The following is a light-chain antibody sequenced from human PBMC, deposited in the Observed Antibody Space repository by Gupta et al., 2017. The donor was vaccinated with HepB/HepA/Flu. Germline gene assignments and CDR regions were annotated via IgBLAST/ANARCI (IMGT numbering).Light chain of an antibody. CDR2: GVS. V-gene: IGKV2-30*01. Sequence: DVVLTQSPLSLPVTLGQPAAISCRSSQSLVFSDGNTFLNWLQQSPGKSPRRLLCGVSTRDSGVPELFSGSGSGTDFTLRISRVEAEDVAFYYCEHCKHWLTFGGGTXVEIK. CDR1: QSLVFSDGNTF. CDR3: EHCKHWLT. J-gene: IGKJ4*01.